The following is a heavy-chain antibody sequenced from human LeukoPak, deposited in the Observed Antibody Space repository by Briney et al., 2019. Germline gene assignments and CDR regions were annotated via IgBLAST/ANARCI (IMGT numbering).Heavy chain of an antibody. CDR3: AREVRNGDYFDY. CDR1: GGSISSSSYY. D-gene: IGHD1-1*01. Sequence: SETLSLTCTVSGGSISSSSYYWGWIRQPPGKGLEWIGSIYYSGSTYYNPSLKSRVTISVDTSKTQFSLKLSSVTAADTAVYYCAREVRNGDYFDYWGQGTLVTVSS. V-gene: IGHV4-39*07. J-gene: IGHJ4*02. CDR2: IYYSGST.